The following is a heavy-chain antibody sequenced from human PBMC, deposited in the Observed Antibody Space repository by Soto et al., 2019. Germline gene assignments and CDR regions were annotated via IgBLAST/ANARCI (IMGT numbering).Heavy chain of an antibody. CDR1: GFTFTRYS. V-gene: IGHV3-21*06. Sequence: GGSLRLSCAASGFTFTRYSMNWVRQAPGKGLEWVSSISSTTNYIYYGDSMKGRSTISRDNAKNSLYLEMNSLRAEDTAVYYCARESEDLTSNFDYWGQGTLVTVSS. CDR3: ARESEDLTSNFDY. CDR2: ISSTTNYI. J-gene: IGHJ4*02.